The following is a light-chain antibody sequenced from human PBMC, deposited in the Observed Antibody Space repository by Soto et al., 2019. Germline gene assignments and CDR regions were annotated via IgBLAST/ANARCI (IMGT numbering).Light chain of an antibody. Sequence: DIQMTQSPSTLSAFIGDRVTITCRASQSIGNWLAWYQQKPGKAPELLIYAAYNLQSGVPSRFSGSRSGTDFTLTISSLQPEDFATYYCLQDYNYAWTFGQGTKVDIK. CDR1: QSIGNW. V-gene: IGKV1-5*01. J-gene: IGKJ1*01. CDR3: LQDYNYAWT. CDR2: AAY.